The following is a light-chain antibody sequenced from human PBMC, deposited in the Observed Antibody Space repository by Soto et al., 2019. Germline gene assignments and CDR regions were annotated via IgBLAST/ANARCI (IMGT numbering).Light chain of an antibody. CDR2: AAS. J-gene: IGKJ1*01. V-gene: IGKV1-39*01. CDR1: QSISSY. Sequence: DIQMTQSPSSLSASVGDGVTITCRASQSISSYLNWYQQKPGKAPKLLSYAASSLQSGVPSRFSGSGSGTDFTLTISSLQPEDFAAYYCQQSYSTPWTFGQGTKGDIK. CDR3: QQSYSTPWT.